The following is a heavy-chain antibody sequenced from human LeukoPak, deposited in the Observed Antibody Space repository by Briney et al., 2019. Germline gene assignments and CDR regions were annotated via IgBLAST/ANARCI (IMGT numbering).Heavy chain of an antibody. CDR3: IRDEALWRLDY. Sequence: GGSLRLSCAASGLTFSNHWMHWVRQAPGKGLVWVSRIDGRGSNAMYADSVKGRFSISKDNAKNTVNLQMNSLRAEDTGVYYCIRDEALWRLDYWGQGTLVTVSS. J-gene: IGHJ4*02. CDR1: GLTFSNHW. D-gene: IGHD2-21*01. V-gene: IGHV3-74*03. CDR2: IDGRGSNA.